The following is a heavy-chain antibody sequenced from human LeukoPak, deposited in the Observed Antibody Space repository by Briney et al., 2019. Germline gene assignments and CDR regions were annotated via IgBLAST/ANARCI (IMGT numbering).Heavy chain of an antibody. CDR1: GYTFISYY. CDR3: ARWVGGPAGINYYGMDV. J-gene: IGHJ6*02. D-gene: IGHD2-2*01. CDR2: INPSGGST. V-gene: IGHV1-46*01. Sequence: ASVTVSCTASGYTFISYYMQWVRQPPGQGFEWMGMINPSGGSTTYAQKFQGRVTMTRDTSTSTVYMELSSLRSEDTAVYYCARWVGGPAGINYYGMDVWGQGTTVTVSS.